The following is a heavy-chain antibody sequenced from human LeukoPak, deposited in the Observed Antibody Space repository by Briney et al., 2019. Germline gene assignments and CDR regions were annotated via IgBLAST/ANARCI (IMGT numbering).Heavy chain of an antibody. CDR1: GYTFTNNA. J-gene: IGHJ6*02. D-gene: IGHD2-15*01. V-gene: IGHV1-3*01. CDR2: INAGNDDT. CDR3: ARERWHCRGNDCYSVYYYGLDV. Sequence: ASVKVSCKASGYTFTNNAFHWVRQAPGQRLEWLGWINAGNDDTKYSQKFQARVTITRDTSASTVYMELSSLTSDDTAVYYCARERWHCRGNDCYSVYYYGLDVWGQGTTVTVSS.